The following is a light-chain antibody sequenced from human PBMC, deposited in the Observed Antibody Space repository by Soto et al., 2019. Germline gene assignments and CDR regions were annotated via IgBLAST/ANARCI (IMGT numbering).Light chain of an antibody. CDR1: QSIDTW. Sequence: DIQMTQSPSTLSASVGDRVTITCRASQSIDTWLAWYQQKPGEVPKVLIYKVSNLQRGVPSKFSGCGSGTEFTLTISGLQPDDFATYYCQHYKFFPRTFGPGTKVDIK. J-gene: IGKJ1*01. V-gene: IGKV1-5*03. CDR2: KVS. CDR3: QHYKFFPRT.